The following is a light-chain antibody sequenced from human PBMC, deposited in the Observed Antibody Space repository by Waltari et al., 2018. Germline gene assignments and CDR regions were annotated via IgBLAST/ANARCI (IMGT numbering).Light chain of an antibody. Sequence: DIVLSQSPATLSLSPGERATLSCRASQSVSRYLAWYQQKPGQAPRLLIYDASNRATGIPVRFSGSGSGTDFTLTISSLQSEDFATYYCLHLNNFPLSFGGGTKVELK. J-gene: IGKJ4*01. V-gene: IGKV3-11*01. CDR3: LHLNNFPLS. CDR2: DAS. CDR1: QSVSRY.